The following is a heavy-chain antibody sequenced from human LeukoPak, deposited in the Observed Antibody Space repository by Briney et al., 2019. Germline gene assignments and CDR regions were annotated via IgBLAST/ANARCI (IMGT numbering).Heavy chain of an antibody. Sequence: GGSLRLSCAASGFTFRSFSMNWVRQAPGKGLEWVATMSFDVNNKYYADSVRGRFTISRDNSKNTLYLQMNSLRAEDTAVYSCARGYCTSSSCYNDYWGQGTLVTVSS. D-gene: IGHD2-2*02. CDR1: GFTFRSFS. CDR3: ARGYCTSSSCYNDY. CDR2: MSFDVNNK. J-gene: IGHJ4*02. V-gene: IGHV3-30*04.